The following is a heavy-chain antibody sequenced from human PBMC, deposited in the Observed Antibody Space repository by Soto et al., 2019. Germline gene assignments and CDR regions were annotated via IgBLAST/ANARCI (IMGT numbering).Heavy chain of an antibody. CDR2: IYYSGST. V-gene: IGHV4-31*02. J-gene: IGHJ4*02. CDR3: ARESRRGSGSYYNYFDY. D-gene: IGHD3-10*01. CDR1: GGSSSSGGCY. Sequence: SETLCHTWTVAGGSSSSGGCYWSWIHQHPGKGLEWIGYIYYSGSTYYNPSLKSRVTISVDTSKNQFSLKLSSVTAADTAVYYCARESRRGSGSYYNYFDYWGQATLVTVSS.